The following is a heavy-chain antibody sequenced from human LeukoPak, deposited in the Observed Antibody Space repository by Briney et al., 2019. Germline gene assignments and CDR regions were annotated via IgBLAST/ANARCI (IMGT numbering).Heavy chain of an antibody. CDR2: IRSTDGAI. CDR3: ARDRDWAFDY. Sequence: PGGSLRLSCAPSGFTFRLYSMNCVRQAPGEGLEWLSYIRSTDGAIAYADSVKGRYTISRDDAKNSLYLQMNSLRDEDTAVYFGARDRDWAFDYWGQGTLITVSS. J-gene: IGHJ4*02. V-gene: IGHV3-48*02. D-gene: IGHD3-9*01. CDR1: GFTFRLYS.